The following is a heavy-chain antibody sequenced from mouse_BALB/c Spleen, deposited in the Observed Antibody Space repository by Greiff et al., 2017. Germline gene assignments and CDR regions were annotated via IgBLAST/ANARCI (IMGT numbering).Heavy chain of an antibody. D-gene: IGHD2-14*01. J-gene: IGHJ3*01. Sequence: VQLQESGAELVRPGTSVKISCKASGYTFTNYWLGWVKQRPGHGLEWIGDIYPGGGYTNYNEKFKGKATLTADTSSSTAYMQLSSLTSEDAAVYFCARGGYDPFAYWGQGTLVTVSA. CDR2: IYPGGGYT. CDR3: ARGGYDPFAY. CDR1: GYTFTNYW. V-gene: IGHV1-63*02.